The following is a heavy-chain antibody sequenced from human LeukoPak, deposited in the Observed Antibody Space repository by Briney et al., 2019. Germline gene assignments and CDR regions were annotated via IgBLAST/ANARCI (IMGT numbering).Heavy chain of an antibody. CDR1: GLTFSNYV. D-gene: IGHD5-12*01. Sequence: GGSLRLSCAASGLTFSNYVMSGVRQAPGKGLEWVSAIGGGATTYYADYVKGRFTISRDNSKNTLYVQMNSLRAEDTAIYYCANAGILQAVDSWSNFWRQGTEVIVS. V-gene: IGHV3-23*01. CDR3: ANAGILQAVDSWSNF. CDR2: IGGGATT. J-gene: IGHJ4*02.